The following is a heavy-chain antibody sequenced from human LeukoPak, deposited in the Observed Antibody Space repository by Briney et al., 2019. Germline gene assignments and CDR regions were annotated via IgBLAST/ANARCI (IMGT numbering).Heavy chain of an antibody. J-gene: IGHJ4*01. D-gene: IGHD3-10*01. Sequence: ASVKVSCKASGYTFTSYDINWVRQATGQGLEWMGWTNPFNGNTNNAQNFQGRVTVTTDTSTSTAYMELRSLRSDDTAVYYCARDLFPDYYGSGSYSSPTDYWGKGPLVIVSS. CDR1: GYTFTSYD. CDR3: ARDLFPDYYGSGSYSSPTDY. V-gene: IGHV1-18*01. CDR2: TNPFNGNT.